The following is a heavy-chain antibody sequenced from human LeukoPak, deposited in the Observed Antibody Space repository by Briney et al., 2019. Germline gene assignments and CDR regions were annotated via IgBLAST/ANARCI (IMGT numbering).Heavy chain of an antibody. Sequence: SETLSLTCTVSGYSISSGYYWGWIRQPPGKGLEWIGSIYHSGSTYYNPSLKSRVTISVDTSKNQFSLKLSSVTAADTAVYYCARVWFGPYYYYMDVWGKGTTVTVPS. J-gene: IGHJ6*03. CDR2: IYHSGST. D-gene: IGHD3-10*01. V-gene: IGHV4-38-2*02. CDR1: GYSISSGYY. CDR3: ARVWFGPYYYYMDV.